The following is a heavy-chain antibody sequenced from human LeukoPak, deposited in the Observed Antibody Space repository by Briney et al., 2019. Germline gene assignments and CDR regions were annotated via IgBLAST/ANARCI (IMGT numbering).Heavy chain of an antibody. V-gene: IGHV4-39*07. J-gene: IGHJ4*02. D-gene: IGHD5-18*01. Sequence: SETLSLTCTVSGGSISSSSYYWGWIRQPPGKGLEWIGSIYYSGSTYYDPSLKSRVTISVDTSKNQFSLKLSSVTAADTAVYYCARLKNSYGCDYWGQGTLVTVSS. CDR3: ARLKNSYGCDY. CDR1: GGSISSSSYY. CDR2: IYYSGST.